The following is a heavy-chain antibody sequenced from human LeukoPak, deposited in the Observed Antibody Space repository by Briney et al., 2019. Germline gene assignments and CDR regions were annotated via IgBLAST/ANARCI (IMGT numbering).Heavy chain of an antibody. CDR3: ATDVAHNWFDP. CDR1: GYTFTSYG. D-gene: IGHD2-21*01. CDR2: ISAYNGNT. J-gene: IGHJ5*02. Sequence: ASVKVSCKVSGYTFTSYGISWVRQAPGQGLEWMGWISAYNGNTNCAQKVQGRVTMTTDTSTSTAYMELRSLRSDDTAVYYCATDVAHNWFDPWGQGTLVTVSS. V-gene: IGHV1-18*01.